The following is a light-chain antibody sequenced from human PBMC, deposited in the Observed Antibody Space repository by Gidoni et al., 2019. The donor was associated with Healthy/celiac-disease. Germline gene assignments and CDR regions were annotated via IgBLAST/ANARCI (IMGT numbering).Light chain of an antibody. CDR2: EVS. CDR3: SSYTSSSTLV. V-gene: IGLV2-14*01. CDR1: SSHVGGYNY. Sequence: QSALTQPASVSGSPGQSITISCTGTSSHVGGYNYVSWYQQPPGKAPPPKIYEVSNRPSGVSNRFSGAKSGNTANLTISGLQAEDEADYYCSSYTSSSTLVFGGGTKLTVL. J-gene: IGLJ2*01.